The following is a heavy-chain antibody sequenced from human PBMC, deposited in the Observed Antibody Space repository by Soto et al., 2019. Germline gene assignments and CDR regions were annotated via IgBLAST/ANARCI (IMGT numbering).Heavy chain of an antibody. D-gene: IGHD2-2*01. CDR3: AKDKWEVVPPETPDY. Sequence: GGSLRLSCAASGFTFSSYGMHWVRQAPGKGLEWVAVISYDGSNKSYADSVKGRFTISRDNSKHTLYLQMNSLRAEDTAVYYCAKDKWEVVPPETPDYWGQGTLVTVSS. CDR1: GFTFSSYG. J-gene: IGHJ4*02. V-gene: IGHV3-30*18. CDR2: ISYDGSNK.